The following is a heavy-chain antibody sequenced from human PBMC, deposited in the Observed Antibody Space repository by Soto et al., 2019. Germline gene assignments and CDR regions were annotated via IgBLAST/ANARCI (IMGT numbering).Heavy chain of an antibody. V-gene: IGHV3-7*01. D-gene: IGHD3-10*01. Sequence: GGSLRLSCVASGFTFSSYWMTWVRQAPGKGLEWVANIKPDGNEKNYVDSVEDRFTISRDNVENSLYLQMNNLRGDDTAVYYCARFRDYFGVWGQGTPVTVSS. CDR2: IKPDGNEK. CDR3: ARFRDYFGV. J-gene: IGHJ4*02. CDR1: GFTFSSYW.